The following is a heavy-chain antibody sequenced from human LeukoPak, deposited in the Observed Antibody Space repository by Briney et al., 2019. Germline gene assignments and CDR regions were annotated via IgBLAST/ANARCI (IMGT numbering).Heavy chain of an antibody. Sequence: SETLSLTCTVSGGSISSYYWSWIRQPPGKGLEWIGYIYYSGSTNYNPSLKSRVTISVDTSKNQFSLKLSSVTAADTAVYYCARATYYDFWSGFGSYYFDYWGQGTLVTVSS. J-gene: IGHJ4*02. CDR3: ARATYYDFWSGFGSYYFDY. V-gene: IGHV4-59*01. CDR2: IYYSGST. D-gene: IGHD3-3*01. CDR1: GGSISSYY.